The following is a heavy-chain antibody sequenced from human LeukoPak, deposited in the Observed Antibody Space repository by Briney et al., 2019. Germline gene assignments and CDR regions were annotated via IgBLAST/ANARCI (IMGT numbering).Heavy chain of an antibody. V-gene: IGHV3-7*01. CDR3: ARGPESSSFDY. J-gene: IGHJ4*02. CDR1: GFTFSSYW. D-gene: IGHD6-13*01. CDR2: IKQDGSEK. Sequence: GGSLRLSCAASGFTFSSYWMSWVRQAPGKGLEWVANIKQDGSEKYYVDSVKGRFTISRGNAKNSLYLQMNSLRAEDTAVYYCARGPESSSFDYWGQGTLVTVSS.